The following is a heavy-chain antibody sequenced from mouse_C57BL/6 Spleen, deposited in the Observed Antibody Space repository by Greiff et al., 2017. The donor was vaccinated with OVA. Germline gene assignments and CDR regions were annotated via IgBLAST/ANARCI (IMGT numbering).Heavy chain of an antibody. CDR3: ARGEYGSSPSFDV. V-gene: IGHV1-53*01. D-gene: IGHD1-1*01. CDR1: GYTFTSYW. Sequence: QVQLQQPGTELVKPGASVKLSCKASGYTFTSYWVHWVKQRPGQGLEWIGNINPSNGGTNYNEKFKSKATLTVDKSSSTAYMQLSSLTSEDSAVYYCARGEYGSSPSFDVWGTGTTVTVSS. CDR2: INPSNGGT. J-gene: IGHJ1*03.